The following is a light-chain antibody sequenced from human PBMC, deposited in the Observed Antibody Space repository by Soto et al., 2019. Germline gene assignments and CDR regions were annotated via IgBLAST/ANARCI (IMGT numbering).Light chain of an antibody. V-gene: IGKV3-11*01. CDR3: QERSSWR. CDR2: DAS. Sequence: EIVLTQSPATLSLSPGERVTLSCRASQSVYSYLAWYQQKPGQAPRLLIHDASNRATGIPARFSGSGSGTDFTLTISSLEPEDFAFYYCQERSSWRFGGGTKVEMK. CDR1: QSVYSY. J-gene: IGKJ4*01.